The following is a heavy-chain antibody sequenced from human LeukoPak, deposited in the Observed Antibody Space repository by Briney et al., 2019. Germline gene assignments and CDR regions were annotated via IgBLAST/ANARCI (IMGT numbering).Heavy chain of an antibody. J-gene: IGHJ4*02. CDR3: ARDRVAAAGPIDY. V-gene: IGHV3-30-3*01. D-gene: IGHD6-13*01. CDR1: GFTFSGYA. CDR2: ISYDGSNK. Sequence: GGSLRLSCAASGFTFSGYAMHWVRQAPGKGLEWVAVISYDGSNKYYADSVKGRFTISRDNSKNTLYLQMNSLRAEDTAVYYCARDRVAAAGPIDYWGQGTLVTVSS.